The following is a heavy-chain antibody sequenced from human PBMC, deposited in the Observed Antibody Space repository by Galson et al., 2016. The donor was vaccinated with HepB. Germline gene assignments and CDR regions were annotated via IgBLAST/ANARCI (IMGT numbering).Heavy chain of an antibody. CDR2: IYPGDSDT. Sequence: QSGAEVKKAGDSLTISCNVSGYTFTNYWIGWVRQMPGKGLQFMGIIYPGDSDTRYSPSFQGQVTISVDKSISTAFLQWSSLKASDTAMYYCARQWGVPAFDIWGQGTLVIVSS. V-gene: IGHV5-51*01. CDR3: ARQWGVPAFDI. CDR1: GYTFTNYW. D-gene: IGHD3-16*01. J-gene: IGHJ3*02.